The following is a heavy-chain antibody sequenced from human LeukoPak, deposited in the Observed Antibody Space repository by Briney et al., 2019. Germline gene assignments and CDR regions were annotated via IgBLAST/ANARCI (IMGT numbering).Heavy chain of an antibody. J-gene: IGHJ4*02. Sequence: GGSLRLSCAASGFTFSSYSMNWVRQAPGKGLEWVSYISSSSSTIYYADSVKGRFTISRDNAKNSLHLQMNSLRAEDTAVYYCASRIAAAGLDYWGQGTLVTVSS. CDR1: GFTFSSYS. V-gene: IGHV3-48*01. D-gene: IGHD6-13*01. CDR2: ISSSSSTI. CDR3: ASRIAAAGLDY.